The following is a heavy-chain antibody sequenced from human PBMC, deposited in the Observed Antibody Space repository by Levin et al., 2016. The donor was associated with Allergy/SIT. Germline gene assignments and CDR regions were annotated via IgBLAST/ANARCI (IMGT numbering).Heavy chain of an antibody. D-gene: IGHD3-22*01. CDR1: GGSISSYY. CDR3: ARAVSMVMDY. V-gene: IGHV4-59*01. CDR2: IYYSGST. J-gene: IGHJ4*02. Sequence: SETLSLTCTVSGGSISSYYWSWIRQPPGKGLEWIGYIYYSGSTNYNPSLKSRVTISVDTSKNQFSLKLSSVTAADTAVYYCARAVSMVMDYWGQGTLVTVSS.